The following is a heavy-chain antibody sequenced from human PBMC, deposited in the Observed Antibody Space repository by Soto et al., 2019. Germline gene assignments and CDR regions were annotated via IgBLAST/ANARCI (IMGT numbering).Heavy chain of an antibody. V-gene: IGHV1-3*05. Sequence: QVQLVQSGAEEKKPGASVKVSCKASGYTFTSYAMHWVRQAPGQRLEWMGWINAGNGNTKYSQKFQGRVTITRDTSASTAYMELSSLRSEDTSVYYFARGVAPYYFDYWGQGTLVTFSS. CDR3: ARGVAPYYFDY. CDR2: INAGNGNT. CDR1: GYTFTSYA. D-gene: IGHD2-15*01. J-gene: IGHJ4*02.